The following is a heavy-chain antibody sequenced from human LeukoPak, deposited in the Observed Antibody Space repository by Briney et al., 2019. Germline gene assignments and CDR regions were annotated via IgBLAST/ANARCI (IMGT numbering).Heavy chain of an antibody. J-gene: IGHJ5*02. CDR3: ARSGHDFWSGRNWFDP. V-gene: IGHV4-59*01. D-gene: IGHD3-3*01. CDR2: IYYSGST. CDR1: GGSISSYY. Sequence: SETLSLTCTVSGGSISSYYWSWIRQPPGKGLEWIGYIYYSGSTNYNPSLKSRVTISVDTSKNQFSLELSSVTAADTAVYYCARSGHDFWSGRNWFDPWGQGALVTVSS.